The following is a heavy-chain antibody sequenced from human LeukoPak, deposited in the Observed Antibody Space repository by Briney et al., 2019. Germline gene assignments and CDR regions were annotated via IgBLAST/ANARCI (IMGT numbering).Heavy chain of an antibody. D-gene: IGHD6-13*01. V-gene: IGHV1-69*13. CDR3: ARDRIAEAAAWAFDI. J-gene: IGHJ3*02. Sequence: ASVKVSCKASGGTFSSYAISWVRQAPGQGLEWMGGIIPIFGTANYAQKFQGRVTITADESTSTAYMELSSLRSEDTAVYYCARDRIAEAAAWAFDIWGQGTMVTVSS. CDR1: GGTFSSYA. CDR2: IIPIFGTA.